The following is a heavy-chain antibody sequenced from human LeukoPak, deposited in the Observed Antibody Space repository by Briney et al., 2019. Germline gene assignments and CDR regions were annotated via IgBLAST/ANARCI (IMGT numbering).Heavy chain of an antibody. Sequence: GGSLRLSCAASGFSFSNAWMSWVRQAPGKGLEWVSTVSIASTHILYADSVKGRFTISRDNAKNSLYLQMNSLRVEDTAVYYCAGHYDILTGYENWGQGTLVTVPS. CDR2: VSIASTHI. CDR1: GFSFSNAW. J-gene: IGHJ4*02. D-gene: IGHD3-9*01. CDR3: AGHYDILTGYEN. V-gene: IGHV3-21*01.